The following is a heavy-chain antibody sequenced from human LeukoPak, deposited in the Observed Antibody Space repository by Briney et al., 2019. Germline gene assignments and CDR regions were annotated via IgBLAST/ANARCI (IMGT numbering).Heavy chain of an antibody. D-gene: IGHD3-10*01. CDR1: GFTFSSYS. CDR3: ARRQITMVRGPYNWFDP. CDR2: ISSSSSYI. J-gene: IGHJ5*02. V-gene: IGHV3-21*01. Sequence: GGSLNLSCAASGFTFSSYSMNWVRQAPGKGLEWVSSISSSSSYIYYADSVKGRFTISRDNAKNSLYLQMNSLRAEDTAMYYCARRQITMVRGPYNWFDPWGQGTLVTVSS.